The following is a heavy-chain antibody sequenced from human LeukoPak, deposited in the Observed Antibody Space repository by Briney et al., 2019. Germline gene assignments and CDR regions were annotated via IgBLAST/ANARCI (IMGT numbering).Heavy chain of an antibody. CDR2: ISWNSGSI. D-gene: IGHD1-26*01. CDR3: AKAASWELLLHVDY. Sequence: PGRSLRLSCAASGFTFDDYAMHWVRQAPGKGLEWVSGISWNSGSIGYADSVKGRFTISRDNAKNSLYLQMNSLRAEDTALYYCAKAASWELLLHVDYWGQGTLVTVSS. V-gene: IGHV3-9*01. J-gene: IGHJ4*02. CDR1: GFTFDDYA.